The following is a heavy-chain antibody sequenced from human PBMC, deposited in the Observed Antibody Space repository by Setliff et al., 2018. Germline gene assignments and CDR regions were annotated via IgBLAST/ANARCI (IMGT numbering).Heavy chain of an antibody. Sequence: SETLSLTCTVSGGSISSSSYYWGRIRQPPGKGLEWIGSIYYSGSTYYNPSLKSRVTISVDTSKNQFSLKLSSVTAADTAVYYCARRETYYNFWSGYYAYWGQGTLVTVS. CDR1: GGSISSSSYY. CDR2: IYYSGST. V-gene: IGHV4-39*07. D-gene: IGHD3-3*01. CDR3: ARRETYYNFWSGYYAY. J-gene: IGHJ4*02.